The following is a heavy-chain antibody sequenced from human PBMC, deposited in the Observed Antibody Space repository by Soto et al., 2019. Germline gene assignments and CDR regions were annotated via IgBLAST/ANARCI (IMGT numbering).Heavy chain of an antibody. J-gene: IGHJ5*02. D-gene: IGHD4-4*01. V-gene: IGHV3-30-3*01. Sequence: PGGSLRLSCAASGFTFSSYAMHWVRQAPGKGLEWVAVISYDGSNKYYADSVKGRFTISRDNSKNTLYLQMNSLRAEDTAVYYCARDRFTTVTTKAGLTEFDPWGQGTLVTVYS. CDR2: ISYDGSNK. CDR3: ARDRFTTVTTKAGLTEFDP. CDR1: GFTFSSYA.